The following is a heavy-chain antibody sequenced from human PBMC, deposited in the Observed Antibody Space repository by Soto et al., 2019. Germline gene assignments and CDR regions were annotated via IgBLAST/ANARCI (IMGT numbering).Heavy chain of an antibody. D-gene: IGHD6-13*01. CDR2: INSDGSST. Sequence: GGSLRLSCAASGFTFSSYWMHWVRQAPGKGLVWVSRINSDGSSTSYADSVKGRFTISRDNAKSTLYLQMNSLRAEDTAVYYCAIPLIAAAGTSPGYWGQGTLVTVSS. CDR3: AIPLIAAAGTSPGY. CDR1: GFTFSSYW. V-gene: IGHV3-74*01. J-gene: IGHJ4*02.